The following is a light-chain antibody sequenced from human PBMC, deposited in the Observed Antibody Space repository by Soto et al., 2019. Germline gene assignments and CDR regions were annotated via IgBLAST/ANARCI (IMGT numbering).Light chain of an antibody. J-gene: IGKJ2*01. V-gene: IGKV1-5*01. CDR1: QSINNC. CDR3: HQYNSDYT. Sequence: DIQMTQSPSTLSAFVGDRVTITCRASQSINNCLAWYQQKPGEAPKLLIYDASSLQSGVPSRCSGSGSGTGFTLTISSLQPDDFATYYCHQYNSDYTFGQGTRLEV. CDR2: DAS.